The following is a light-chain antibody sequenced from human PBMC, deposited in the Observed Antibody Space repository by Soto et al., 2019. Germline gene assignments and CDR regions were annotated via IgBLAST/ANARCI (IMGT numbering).Light chain of an antibody. J-gene: IGLJ1*01. CDR1: RSDVGSYNL. Sequence: QSVLTQPASVSGSPGQSITISCTGTRSDVGSYNLVSWYQQHPGKAPKLMFYEGSKRPSGVSNRFSGSKSGNTASLTISGLQAEDEADYYCCSYAGSSTPYVFGTGTKVTVL. V-gene: IGLV2-23*01. CDR3: CSYAGSSTPYV. CDR2: EGS.